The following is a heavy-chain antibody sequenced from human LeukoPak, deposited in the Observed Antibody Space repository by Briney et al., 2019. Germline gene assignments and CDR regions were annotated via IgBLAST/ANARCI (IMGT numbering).Heavy chain of an antibody. Sequence: SYISRTGNTIYYRDSVKGRFTISRDNANNQLHLQMDNLRAEDTAVYFCARDLGSSTVTTAFDYWGQGTLVTVSS. J-gene: IGHJ4*02. D-gene: IGHD4-17*01. V-gene: IGHV3-11*01. CDR3: ARDLGSSTVTTAFDY. CDR2: ISRTGNTI.